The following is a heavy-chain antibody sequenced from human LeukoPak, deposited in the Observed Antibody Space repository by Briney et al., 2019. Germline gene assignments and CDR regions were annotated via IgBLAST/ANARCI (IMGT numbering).Heavy chain of an antibody. D-gene: IGHD4-17*01. V-gene: IGHV3-23*01. J-gene: IGHJ4*02. CDR2: ICGSGGST. CDR3: AKGDGDYAALGDY. CDR1: RFTFSSSA. Sequence: GGSLRLSCVPSRFTFSSSAMRWVRPAPGEGLEWVSAICGSGGSTYYAESVKGRFTISSDNSKNTLYLQMNSLKAEDTAVYYCAKGDGDYAALGDYWGQGTLVTVSS.